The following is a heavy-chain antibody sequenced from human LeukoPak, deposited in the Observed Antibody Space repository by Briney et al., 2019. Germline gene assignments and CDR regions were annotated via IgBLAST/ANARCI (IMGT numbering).Heavy chain of an antibody. D-gene: IGHD4-11*01. CDR2: ISGSGGST. J-gene: IGHJ5*02. CDR1: GFIFISYG. V-gene: IGHV3-23*01. CDR3: SKDPINYDYSPNWFDP. Sequence: PGGTLRLSCAASGFIFISYGMSWVGQAAGRGLEGVSAISGSGGSTYYADSVKGRFTISRDNSKNTLYLQMNSLRAEDTAVYYCSKDPINYDYSPNWFDPWGQGALVTVSS.